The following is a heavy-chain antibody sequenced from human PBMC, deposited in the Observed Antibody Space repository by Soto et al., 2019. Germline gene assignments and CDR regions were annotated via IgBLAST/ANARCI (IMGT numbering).Heavy chain of an antibody. V-gene: IGHV3-30*18. CDR2: VSHDGRNT. CDR1: GFTFSDYA. CDR3: AKGGRQWLVTSDFNY. Sequence: GGSLRLSCAASGFTFSDYAMHWVRQAPGKGLEWVAVVSHDGRNTHYADSVKGRFTISRDSSKKTVSLEMTSLRAEDKAVYYCAKGGRQWLVTSDFNYWGQGALVTVSS. D-gene: IGHD6-19*01. J-gene: IGHJ4*02.